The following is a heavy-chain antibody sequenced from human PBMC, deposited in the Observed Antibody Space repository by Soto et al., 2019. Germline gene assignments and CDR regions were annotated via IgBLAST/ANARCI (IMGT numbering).Heavy chain of an antibody. CDR2: IYYSGST. J-gene: IGHJ6*02. D-gene: IGHD5-18*01. Sequence: SETLSLTCTVSGGSISSSSYYWGWIRQPPGKGLEWIGSIYYSGSTYYNPSLKSRVTISVDTSKNQFSLKLSPVTAADTAVYYSVFIFSGGYGDGFYNYGMYVWGQGATVTVSS. V-gene: IGHV4-39*01. CDR3: VFIFSGGYGDGFYNYGMYV. CDR1: GGSISSSSYY.